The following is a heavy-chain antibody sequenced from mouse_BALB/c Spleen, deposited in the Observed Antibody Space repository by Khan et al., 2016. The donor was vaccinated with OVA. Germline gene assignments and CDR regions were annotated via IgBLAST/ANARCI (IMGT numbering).Heavy chain of an antibody. J-gene: IGHJ3*01. CDR3: ARGNYYGSRSCFGY. CDR2: ILPGSGSN. V-gene: IGHV1-9*01. D-gene: IGHD1-1*01. Sequence: QVQLKQSGAELMKPGASVKISCKATGYTFSSYWIEWVKQRPGHGLEWIGEILPGSGSNNYNEKFKGKATFTADTSSNTAYMQLSSLTSEDSAVYYCARGNYYGSRSCFGYWGQGTLVTVS. CDR1: GYTFSSYW.